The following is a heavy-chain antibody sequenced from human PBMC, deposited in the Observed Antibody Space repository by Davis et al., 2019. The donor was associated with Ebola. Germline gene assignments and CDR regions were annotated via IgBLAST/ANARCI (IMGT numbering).Heavy chain of an antibody. J-gene: IGHJ5*02. D-gene: IGHD6-13*01. V-gene: IGHV1-2*02. CDR3: ARDGVGSWHPAYNWFDP. Sequence: ASVTVSCKASGYTFTGYYMHWVRQAPAQGLEWMGWINPNSGGTNYAQKLQGRITMTRDTSISTAYMELSRQRSDDTAVYYCARDGVGSWHPAYNWFDPWGQGTLVTVSS. CDR2: INPNSGGT. CDR1: GYTFTGYY.